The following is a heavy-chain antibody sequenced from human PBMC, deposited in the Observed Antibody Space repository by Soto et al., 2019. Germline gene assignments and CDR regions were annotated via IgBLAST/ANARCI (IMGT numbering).Heavy chain of an antibody. D-gene: IGHD2-15*01. CDR2: IEHDGREK. CDR1: GFTFSNYC. Sequence: EVQLVESGGTLVQPGGSLRLSCAVSGFTFSNYCMTWVRQAPGKGLEWVASIEHDGREKYFVDSVKGRFTISRDNAKNSLFLQTNSLRAEDTAVYYCARDPGRGNLRSNYFDNWGQGTLVTVSS. CDR3: ARDPGRGNLRSNYFDN. V-gene: IGHV3-7*05. J-gene: IGHJ4*02.